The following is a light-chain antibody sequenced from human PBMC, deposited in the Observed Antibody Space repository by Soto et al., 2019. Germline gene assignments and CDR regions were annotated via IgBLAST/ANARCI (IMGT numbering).Light chain of an antibody. CDR2: DVS. V-gene: IGLV2-14*01. CDR3: SSYTSSSTLYV. Sequence: QSVLTQPASVSGSPGQSITISCTGTSSDVGGYNYVSWYRQHPGKAPKLMIYDVSNRPSGVSNRFSGSKSGNTASLTISGLQAEAEADYYCSSYTSSSTLYVFGTGTKLTVL. J-gene: IGLJ1*01. CDR1: SSDVGGYNY.